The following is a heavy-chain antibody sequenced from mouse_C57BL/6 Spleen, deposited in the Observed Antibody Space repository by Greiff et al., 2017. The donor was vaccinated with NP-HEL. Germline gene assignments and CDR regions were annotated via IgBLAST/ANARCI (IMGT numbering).Heavy chain of an antibody. CDR1: GYTFTDYN. CDR3: ARGGLRHAMDY. CDR2: INPNNGGT. Sequence: VQLQQSGPELVKPGASVKMSCKASGYTFTDYNMHWVKQSHGKSLEWLGYINPNNGGTSYNQKFKGKATLTVNKYSSTAYMELRSLTSEDSAVYYCARGGLRHAMDYWGQGTSVTVSS. J-gene: IGHJ4*01. D-gene: IGHD2-4*01. V-gene: IGHV1-22*01.